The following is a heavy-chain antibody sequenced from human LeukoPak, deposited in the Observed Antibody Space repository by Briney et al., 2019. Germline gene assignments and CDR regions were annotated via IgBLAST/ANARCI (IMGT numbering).Heavy chain of an antibody. V-gene: IGHV3-23*01. CDR1: GLHFSGTA. CDR3: AKDGAQYSSGPECDP. CDR2: ISHDGMNA. J-gene: IGHJ5*02. Sequence: GGSLRLXCAASGLHFSGTAMSWVRQAPGKGLEWVSAISHDGMNAYYADSEKGRFTISRDNSKKTVSLEMSSLTAADTGVYYCAKDGAQYSSGPECDPRGQGALVTVSP. D-gene: IGHD6-19*01.